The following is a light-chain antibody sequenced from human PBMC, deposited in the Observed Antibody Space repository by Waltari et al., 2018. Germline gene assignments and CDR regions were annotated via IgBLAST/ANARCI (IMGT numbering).Light chain of an antibody. Sequence: QAALTQPRSVSGSPGQSVTISCTGTSSDIGGYTFFSWYHQHPGTAPKLMIYEVSKRPSGVSDRFSGSKSGNTASLTISGLQAEDEADYYCSSYAGSNTFIFGTGTRLTVL. CDR2: EVS. CDR1: SSDIGGYTF. V-gene: IGLV2-11*01. J-gene: IGLJ1*01. CDR3: SSYAGSNTFI.